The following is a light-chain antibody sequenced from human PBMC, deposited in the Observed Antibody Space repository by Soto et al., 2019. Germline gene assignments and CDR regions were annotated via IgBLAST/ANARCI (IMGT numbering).Light chain of an antibody. CDR1: QSVSSN. CDR3: QQYNNWPPGT. CDR2: GAS. V-gene: IGKV3-15*01. Sequence: EIVMTQSPATLSVSPGERATLSCRASQSVSSNLAWYQQKPGQAPRLLIYGASTRATGIPARFSGSGSGTEFTLTISSLQSEDFAVYSCQQYNNWPPGTVGPGTKVDIK. J-gene: IGKJ3*01.